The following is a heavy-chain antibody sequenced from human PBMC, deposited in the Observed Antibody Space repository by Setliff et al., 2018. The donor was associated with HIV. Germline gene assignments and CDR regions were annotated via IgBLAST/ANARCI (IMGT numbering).Heavy chain of an antibody. V-gene: IGHV4-38-2*01. Sequence: SETLSLTCAVSGYSISSGYYWGWIRQPPGKGLEWIGSIYHSGSTYYSPSLKSRVTISVDTSKNQFSLKLSSVTAADTAVYYCARFGGWYPDAFDIWGQGTMVTVSS. D-gene: IGHD6-19*01. CDR3: ARFGGWYPDAFDI. J-gene: IGHJ3*02. CDR2: IYHSGST. CDR1: GYSISSGYY.